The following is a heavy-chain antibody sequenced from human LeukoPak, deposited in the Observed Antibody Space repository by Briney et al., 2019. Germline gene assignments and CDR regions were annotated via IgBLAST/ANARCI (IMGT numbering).Heavy chain of an antibody. D-gene: IGHD4-11*01. CDR3: ARLLLDYSNYYYYYGMDV. V-gene: IGHV4-34*01. CDR2: INHSGST. Sequence: SETLSLTCAVYGGSFSGYYWSWIRQPPGKGLEWIGEINHSGSTNYNPSLKSRVTISVDTSKNQFSLKLSSVTAADTAVYYCARLLLDYSNYYYYYGMDVWGQGTTVTVSS. J-gene: IGHJ6*02. CDR1: GGSFSGYY.